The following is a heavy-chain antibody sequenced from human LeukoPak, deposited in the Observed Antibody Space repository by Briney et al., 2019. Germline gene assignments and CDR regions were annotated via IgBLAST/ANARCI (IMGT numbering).Heavy chain of an antibody. J-gene: IGHJ5*01. CDR2: IYYSGST. CDR1: GGSVSSGSYY. CDR3: ARTAGHSDS. V-gene: IGHV4-61*01. Sequence: PSETLSLTCTVSGGSVSSGSYYWSWIRQPPGEGLEWLGYIYYSGSTNYNPSLKSRVTISVDTSKNQFSLKLSSVTAADPAVYYCARTAGHSDSWGQGTLVTVSS. D-gene: IGHD2-21*01.